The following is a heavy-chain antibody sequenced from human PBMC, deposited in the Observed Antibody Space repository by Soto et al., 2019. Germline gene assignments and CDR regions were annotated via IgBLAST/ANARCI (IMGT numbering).Heavy chain of an antibody. CDR2: MNPNSGNT. Sequence: QVQLVQSRAEVKKPGASVKVSCKASGYTFTSYDINWVRQATGQGLEWMGWMNPNSGNTGYAQKFQGRVTMTRNTSISTAYMELSSLRSEDTAVYYCASDPQSNYYDSSGYDIWGQGTMVTVSS. V-gene: IGHV1-8*01. CDR3: ASDPQSNYYDSSGYDI. D-gene: IGHD3-22*01. CDR1: GYTFTSYD. J-gene: IGHJ3*02.